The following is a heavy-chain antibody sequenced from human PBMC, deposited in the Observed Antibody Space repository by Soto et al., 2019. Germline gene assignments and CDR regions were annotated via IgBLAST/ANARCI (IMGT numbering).Heavy chain of an antibody. V-gene: IGHV1-3*01. CDR2: INAGNGNT. D-gene: IGHD2-2*01. CDR1: GYSFTSYA. CDR3: ARGVENIVVVLDVFGYYGMDV. Sequence: VASVKVSCKASGYSFTSYAIYWVRQAPGQRLEWMGWINAGNGNTKYSQKLRGRVTFTGDTSASTAHMELSSLRSEDTAVYFCARGVENIVVVLDVFGYYGMDVWGQGTTVTVSS. J-gene: IGHJ6*02.